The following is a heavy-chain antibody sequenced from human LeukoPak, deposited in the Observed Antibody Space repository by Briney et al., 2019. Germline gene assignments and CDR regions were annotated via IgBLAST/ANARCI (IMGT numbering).Heavy chain of an antibody. V-gene: IGHV4-4*07. CDR3: ARDRLLAAAGTFHYYYMDV. J-gene: IGHJ6*03. CDR2: IYTSGST. D-gene: IGHD6-13*01. Sequence: SETLSLTCTVSGSSISSYYWSWIRQPAGKGLEWIGRIYTSGSTNYNPSLKSRVTMSVDTSKNQFSLKLSSVTAADTAVYYCARDRLLAAAGTFHYYYMDVWGKGTTVTISS. CDR1: GSSISSYY.